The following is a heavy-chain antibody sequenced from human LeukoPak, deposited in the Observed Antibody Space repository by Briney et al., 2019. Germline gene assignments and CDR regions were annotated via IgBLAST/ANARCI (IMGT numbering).Heavy chain of an antibody. J-gene: IGHJ4*02. Sequence: SVNVSCTASGGTFSSYAISWVRQAPGQGLEWMGGIIPIFGTANYAQKFQGRVTITADESTSTAYMELSSLRSEDTAVYYCARGYYGYNNYFDYWGQGTLVTVSS. CDR1: GGTFSSYA. CDR3: ARGYYGYNNYFDY. D-gene: IGHD3-10*01. V-gene: IGHV1-69*13. CDR2: IIPIFGTA.